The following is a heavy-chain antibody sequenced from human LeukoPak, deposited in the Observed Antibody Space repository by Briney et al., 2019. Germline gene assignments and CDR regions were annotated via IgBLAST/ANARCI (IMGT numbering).Heavy chain of an antibody. CDR1: GYTLTELS. Sequence: SVKVSCKVSGYTLTELSMHWVRQAPGQGLEWMGGIIPIFGTANYAQKFQGRVTITADKSTSTAYMELSSLRSEDTAVYYCARSVEVVRGVPYYYYMDVWGKGTTVTVSS. CDR3: ARSVEVVRGVPYYYYMDV. D-gene: IGHD3-10*01. CDR2: IIPIFGTA. J-gene: IGHJ6*03. V-gene: IGHV1-69*06.